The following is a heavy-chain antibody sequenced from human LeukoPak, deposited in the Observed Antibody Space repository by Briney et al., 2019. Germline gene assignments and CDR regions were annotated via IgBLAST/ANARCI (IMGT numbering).Heavy chain of an antibody. Sequence: GRSLRLSCAASGFTFSSYGMHWVRQAPGKGLEWVAVISYDGSNKYYADFVKGRFTISRDNSKNTLYLQMNSLRAEDTAVYYCAHLGYSSSLDWFDPWGQGTLVTVSS. CDR2: ISYDGSNK. CDR3: AHLGYSSSLDWFDP. J-gene: IGHJ5*02. V-gene: IGHV3-30*03. CDR1: GFTFSSYG. D-gene: IGHD6-13*01.